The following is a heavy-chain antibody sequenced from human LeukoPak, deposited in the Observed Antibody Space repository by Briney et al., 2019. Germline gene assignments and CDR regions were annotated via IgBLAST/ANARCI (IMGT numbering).Heavy chain of an antibody. CDR3: ARALYQLPNIRYFDY. Sequence: ASVKVSCKASGYTFTSYGISWVRQAPGQGLEWMGWISAYNGTTNYAQKLQGRVTITADESTSTAYMELSSLRSEDTAVYYCARALYQLPNIRYFDYWGQGTLVTVSS. J-gene: IGHJ4*02. V-gene: IGHV1-18*01. CDR2: ISAYNGTT. D-gene: IGHD2-2*01. CDR1: GYTFTSYG.